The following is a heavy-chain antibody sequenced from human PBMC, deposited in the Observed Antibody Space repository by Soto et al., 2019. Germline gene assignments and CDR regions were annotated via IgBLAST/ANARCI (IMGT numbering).Heavy chain of an antibody. V-gene: IGHV1-24*01. Sequence: QVQLVQSGAEVKKPGASVKVSCKVSGHTLTELSMHWVRLAPGKGLEWMGGFDPEDGETISAQKFQGRVTMTEDTSTDSTYLGLSSLRSEDTAVYYSAAGGTRWLHSPFDYWGQGTLVTISS. CDR3: AAGGTRWLHSPFDY. CDR1: GHTLTELS. J-gene: IGHJ4*02. CDR2: FDPEDGET. D-gene: IGHD1-1*01.